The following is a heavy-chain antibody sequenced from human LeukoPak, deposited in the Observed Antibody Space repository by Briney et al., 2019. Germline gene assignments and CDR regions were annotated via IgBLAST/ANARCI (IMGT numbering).Heavy chain of an antibody. CDR3: ARSLPDTIFGVVTPSRYYYYYYYMDV. D-gene: IGHD3-3*01. V-gene: IGHV4-39*01. CDR2: IYYSGST. Sequence: PSETLSLTCTVSGGSISSSSYYWGWIRQPPGKGLEWIGSIYYSGSTYYNPSLKSRVTISVDTSKNQFSLKLSSVTAADTAVYYCARSLPDTIFGVVTPSRYYYYYYYMDVWGKGTTVTVSS. J-gene: IGHJ6*03. CDR1: GGSISSSSYY.